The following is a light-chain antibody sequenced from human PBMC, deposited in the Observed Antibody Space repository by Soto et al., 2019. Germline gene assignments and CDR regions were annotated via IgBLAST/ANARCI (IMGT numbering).Light chain of an antibody. J-gene: IGKJ4*01. CDR2: WAS. Sequence: DIVMTQSPDSLAVSLGERATINCKSSQSVLYSSNNKNYLAWYQHKPGQPPKLLIYWASIRESGVPDRFSGSGCGTDFALTISSLQAEDVAVYYCQQYYGTPLIFGGGTKVEIK. V-gene: IGKV4-1*01. CDR1: QSVLYSSNNKNY. CDR3: QQYYGTPLI.